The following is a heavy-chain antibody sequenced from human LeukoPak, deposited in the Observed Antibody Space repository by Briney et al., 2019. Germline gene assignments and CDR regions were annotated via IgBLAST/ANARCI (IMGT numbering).Heavy chain of an antibody. J-gene: IGHJ4*02. CDR2: IYYSGNT. CDR1: GGSISSYY. CDR3: ARLGTNYGDYRFAF. D-gene: IGHD4-17*01. Sequence: SETLSPTCTVSGGSISSYYWSWIRQPPGKGLEWIGYIYYSGNTNYNPSLKSRVTISVDTSKNQFSLELSSVTAADTAVYYCARLGTNYGDYRFAFWGQGTLVTVSS. V-gene: IGHV4-59*12.